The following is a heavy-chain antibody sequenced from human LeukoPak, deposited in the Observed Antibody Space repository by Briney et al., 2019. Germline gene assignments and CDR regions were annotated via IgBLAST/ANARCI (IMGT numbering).Heavy chain of an antibody. J-gene: IGHJ6*02. V-gene: IGHV3-30*02. CDR1: GFIFTTYG. CDR3: AKQHQRGYHGMDV. D-gene: IGHD6-25*01. Sequence: GGSLRLSCAASGFIFTTYGMHWVRQAPGKGLEWVAFIRYDGSNRYYADSVKGRFTISRDNSKDTLYLQMNSLRAEDTAVYFCAKQHQRGYHGMDVWGQGTTVAVSS. CDR2: IRYDGSNR.